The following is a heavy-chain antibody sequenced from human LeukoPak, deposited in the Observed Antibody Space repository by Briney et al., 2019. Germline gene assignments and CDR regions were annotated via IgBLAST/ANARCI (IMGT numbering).Heavy chain of an antibody. CDR2: ISYDGSNK. J-gene: IGHJ6*02. Sequence: GRSLRLSCAASGFTFSSYAMHWVRQAPGKGLEWVAVISYDGSNKYYADSVKGRFTISRDNSKNTLYLQMNSLRAEDTAVYYCAREGSRFGRNYYGMDVWGQGTTVTVSS. D-gene: IGHD3-10*01. CDR1: GFTFSSYA. CDR3: AREGSRFGRNYYGMDV. V-gene: IGHV3-30*04.